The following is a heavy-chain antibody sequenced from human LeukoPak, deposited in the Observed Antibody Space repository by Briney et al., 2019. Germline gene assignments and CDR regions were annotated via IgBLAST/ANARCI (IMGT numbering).Heavy chain of an antibody. J-gene: IGHJ4*02. CDR2: VSYSGTT. CDR3: AKLTCSSTFCPLDY. V-gene: IGHV4-39*01. CDR1: GGSISSSSFF. D-gene: IGHD2-2*01. Sequence: PSETLSLTCTVSGGSISSSSFFWAWIRQPPGKGLEWIGTVSYSGTTYYSPSLKSRVTISVDTSKNQFSLRLTSVTAADTALYYCAKLTCSSTFCPLDYWGQGTLVTVSS.